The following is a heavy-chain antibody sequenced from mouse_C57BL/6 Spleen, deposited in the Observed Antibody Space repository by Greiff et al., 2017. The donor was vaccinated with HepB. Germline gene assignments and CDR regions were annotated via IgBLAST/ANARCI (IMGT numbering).Heavy chain of an antibody. CDR3: GRQTAQATFDY. Sequence: EVQRVESGGGLVQPKGSLKLSCAASGFSFNTYAMNWVRQAPGKGLEWVARIRSKSNNYATYYADSVKDRFTISRDDSESMLYLQMNNLKTEDAAMYYCGRQTAQATFDYWGQGTTLTVSS. CDR2: IRSKSNNYAT. CDR1: GFSFNTYA. J-gene: IGHJ2*01. V-gene: IGHV10-1*01. D-gene: IGHD3-2*02.